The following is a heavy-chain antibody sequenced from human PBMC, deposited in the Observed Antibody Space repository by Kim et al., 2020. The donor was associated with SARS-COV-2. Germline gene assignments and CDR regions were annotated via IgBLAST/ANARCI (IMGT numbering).Heavy chain of an antibody. Sequence: GGSLRLSCAASGFTFSDYYMSWIRQAPGKGLEWVSYISSSGSTIYYADSVKGRFTISRDNAKNSLYLQMNSLRAEDTAVYYCAREANPNYDFWSGYYEYFDYWGQGTLVTVSS. CDR3: AREANPNYDFWSGYYEYFDY. D-gene: IGHD3-3*01. J-gene: IGHJ4*02. CDR2: ISSSGSTI. CDR1: GFTFSDYY. V-gene: IGHV3-11*01.